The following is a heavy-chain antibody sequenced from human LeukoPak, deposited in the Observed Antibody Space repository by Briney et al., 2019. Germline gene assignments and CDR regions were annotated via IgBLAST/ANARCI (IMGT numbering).Heavy chain of an antibody. V-gene: IGHV4-38-2*01. CDR1: GFTFSSYA. D-gene: IGHD3-9*01. CDR2: IYYSGST. CDR3: ASTYDILTGSQADWYFDL. Sequence: GSLRLSCAASGFTFSSYAMSWVRQPPGKGLEWIGSIYYSGSTYYNPSLKSRVTISVDTSKNQFSLKLSSVTAADTAVYYCASTYDILTGSQADWYFDLWGRGTLVTVSS. J-gene: IGHJ2*01.